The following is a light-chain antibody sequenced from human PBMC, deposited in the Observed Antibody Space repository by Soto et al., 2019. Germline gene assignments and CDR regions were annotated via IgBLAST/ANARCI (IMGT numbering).Light chain of an antibody. V-gene: IGKV1-5*03. CDR2: KAS. Sequence: DIQMTQSPSTLSGSVGDRVTITCRASQTISSWLAWYQQKPGKAPKLLIYKASTLKSGVPSRFSGSGSGTEFNLTISSLQPDDFDTYYCQHYKSYSEAFGQGTKVE. CDR3: QHYKSYSEA. J-gene: IGKJ1*01. CDR1: QTISSW.